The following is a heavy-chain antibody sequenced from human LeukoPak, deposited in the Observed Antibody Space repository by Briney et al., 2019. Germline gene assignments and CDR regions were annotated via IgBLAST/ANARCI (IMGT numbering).Heavy chain of an antibody. CDR3: ARSYYDILTGYHDYYFDY. CDR2: IIPIFGTA. Sequence: SAKVSCKASGGTFSSYTISWVRQAPGQGLEWMGGIIPIFGTANYAQKFQGRVTITADKSTSTAYMELSSLRSEDTAVYYCARSYYDILTGYHDYYFDYWGQGTLVTVSS. J-gene: IGHJ4*02. CDR1: GGTFSSYT. D-gene: IGHD3-9*01. V-gene: IGHV1-69*06.